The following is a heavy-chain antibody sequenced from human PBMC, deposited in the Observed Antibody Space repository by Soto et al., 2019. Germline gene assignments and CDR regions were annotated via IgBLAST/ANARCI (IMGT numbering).Heavy chain of an antibody. J-gene: IGHJ4*02. CDR1: GYSFTSYW. V-gene: IGHV5-51*01. D-gene: IGHD6-13*01. CDR3: AVFRSSWFGDRRLDS. CDR2: IYPGDSDT. Sequence: PGESLKISCKGSGYSFTSYWIGWVRQMPGKGLEWMGIIYPGDSDTRYSPSFQGQVTISADKSISTAYLQWSSLKASDTAMYYCAVFRSSWFGDRRLDSWGPGTLVTVSS.